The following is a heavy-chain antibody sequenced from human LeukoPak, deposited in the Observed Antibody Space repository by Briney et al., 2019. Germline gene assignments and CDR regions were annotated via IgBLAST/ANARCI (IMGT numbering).Heavy chain of an antibody. CDR1: GGSISSYY. CDR2: IYYSGST. D-gene: IGHD5-12*01. V-gene: IGHV4-59*12. J-gene: IGHJ4*02. Sequence: SSETLSLTCTVSGGSISSYYWSWIRQPPGKGLEWIGYIYYSGSTKYNPSLKSRITMSLDTSQNQISLQLNSVTAADTAVYYCAREYSHWGQGTLVTVSS. CDR3: AREYSH.